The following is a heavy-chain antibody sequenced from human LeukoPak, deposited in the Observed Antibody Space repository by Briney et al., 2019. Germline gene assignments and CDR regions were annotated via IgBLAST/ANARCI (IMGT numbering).Heavy chain of an antibody. Sequence: PSETLSLTCAVSGNSISNGDYWGCIRQSPGKRLEWIGIINHRGITFYNPSLESRVTISVDTSKNQFFLRVTSVTAADTAVYYCVRDPSEEGDFFFDSWGQGTLVTVSS. J-gene: IGHJ4*02. V-gene: IGHV4-38-2*02. D-gene: IGHD2-21*02. CDR1: GNSISNGDY. CDR2: INHRGIT. CDR3: VRDPSEEGDFFFDS.